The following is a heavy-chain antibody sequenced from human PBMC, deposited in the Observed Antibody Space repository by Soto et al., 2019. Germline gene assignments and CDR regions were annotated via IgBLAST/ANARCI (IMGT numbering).Heavy chain of an antibody. D-gene: IGHD2-21*01. Sequence: VQLVESGGGLVQPGGSLRLSCAASGFTVSSNYMNWVRQAPGKGLEWLSVLYSGAGTYHADSVKDRFTISRDNSKNTLYLQLNSLRAEDTAIYYCARECGGDCSNAFDLWGQGTMVTVSP. CDR2: LYSGAGT. CDR1: GFTVSSNY. J-gene: IGHJ3*01. V-gene: IGHV3-66*01. CDR3: ARECGGDCSNAFDL.